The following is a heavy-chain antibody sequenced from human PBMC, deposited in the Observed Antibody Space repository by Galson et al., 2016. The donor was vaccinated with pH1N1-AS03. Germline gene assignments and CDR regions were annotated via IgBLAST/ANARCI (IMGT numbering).Heavy chain of an antibody. V-gene: IGHV3-7*01. CDR3: ARDLNWDNA. CDR1: GFTFNSYW. Sequence: SLRLSCAASGFTFNSYWMTWVRHAPGKGLEWVANIKPDGGDKYYVDSVKGRFTISRDNAKNSLYLQMNSLRVEDTAVYYCARDLNWDNAWGQGTLVTVSS. J-gene: IGHJ5*02. CDR2: IKPDGGDK.